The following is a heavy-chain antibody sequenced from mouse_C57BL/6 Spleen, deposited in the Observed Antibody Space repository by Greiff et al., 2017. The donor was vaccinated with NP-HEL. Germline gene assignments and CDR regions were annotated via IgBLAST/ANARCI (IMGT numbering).Heavy chain of an antibody. CDR3: AREGDYGSRAWFAY. J-gene: IGHJ3*01. Sequence: QVQLQQPGAELVRPGTSVKLSCKASGYTFTSYWMHWVKQRPGQGLEWIGVIDPSDSYTNYNQKFKGKATLTVDTSSSTAYMQLSSLTSEDSAVYYCAREGDYGSRAWFAYWGQGTLVTVSA. V-gene: IGHV1-59*01. CDR1: GYTFTSYW. CDR2: IDPSDSYT. D-gene: IGHD1-1*01.